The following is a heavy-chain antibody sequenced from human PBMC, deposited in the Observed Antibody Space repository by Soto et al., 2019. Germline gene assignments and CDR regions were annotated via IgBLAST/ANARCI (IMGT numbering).Heavy chain of an antibody. Sequence: QVQLQESGPGLVKPSQTLSLTCTVSGGSINSGDYYWSWIRQHPGKGREGIGYIFSSGSTSYNPSLKSRVTLSVDTSKNQFSLKLSSVTAADTAVYYCARDLRGGSYGMDVWGQGTTVTVSS. J-gene: IGHJ6*02. CDR2: IFSSGST. CDR1: GGSINSGDYY. V-gene: IGHV4-31*03. D-gene: IGHD3-10*01. CDR3: ARDLRGGSYGMDV.